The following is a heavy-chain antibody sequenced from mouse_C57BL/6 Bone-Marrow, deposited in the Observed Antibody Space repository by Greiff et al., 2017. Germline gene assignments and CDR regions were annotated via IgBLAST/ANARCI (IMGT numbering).Heavy chain of an antibody. V-gene: IGHV5-9*01. D-gene: IGHD1-1*01. CDR3: ARGYYYGSSLYFDY. J-gene: IGHJ2*01. CDR1: GFTFGSYT. Sequence: EVQLVESGGGLVKPGGSLKLSCAASGFTFGSYTMSWVRQTPEKRLEWVATISGGGGNTYYPDSVKGRFTISRDNAKNTLYLQMSSLRSEDTALYYCARGYYYGSSLYFDYWGQGTTLTVSS. CDR2: ISGGGGNT.